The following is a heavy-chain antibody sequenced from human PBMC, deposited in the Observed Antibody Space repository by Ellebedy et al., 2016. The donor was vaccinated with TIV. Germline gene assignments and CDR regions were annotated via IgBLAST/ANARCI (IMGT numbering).Heavy chain of an antibody. CDR2: INHSGST. CDR1: GGSFSGYY. CDR3: AVSGGGSGLR. Sequence: SETLSLXXAVYGGSFSGYYWSWIRQPPGKGLEWIGEINHSGSTNYNPSLKSRVTISVDTSKSQFSLKLSSVTAADTAVYYCAVSGGGSGLRWGQGTLVTVSS. J-gene: IGHJ4*02. D-gene: IGHD3-10*02. V-gene: IGHV4-34*01.